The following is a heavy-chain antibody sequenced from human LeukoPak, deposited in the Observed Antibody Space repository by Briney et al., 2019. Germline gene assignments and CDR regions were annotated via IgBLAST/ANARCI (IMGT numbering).Heavy chain of an antibody. CDR2: ISWNSGSI. J-gene: IGHJ4*02. CDR1: GFTFDDYA. Sequence: GGCLRLSCAASGFTFDDYAMHWVRQAPGKGLEWVSGISWNSGSIGYADSVKGRFTISRDNAKNSLYLQMNSLRAEDTALYYCAKDTGDTAMVPEYYFDYWGQGTLVTVSS. CDR3: AKDTGDTAMVPEYYFDY. D-gene: IGHD5-18*01. V-gene: IGHV3-9*01.